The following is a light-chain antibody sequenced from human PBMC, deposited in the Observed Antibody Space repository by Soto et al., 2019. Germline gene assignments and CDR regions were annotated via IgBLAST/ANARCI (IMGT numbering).Light chain of an antibody. CDR2: GAS. CDR3: QQYNKWPRT. J-gene: IGKJ2*01. Sequence: EVVMTQSPATLSVSQGERATLSCRASQSISSDVAWYQQKPGQAPRLLIYGASTTATGIAARFSGSGSGTEFTLTISSLQSEDFAVYNCQQYNKWPRTFGQGTKVDIK. CDR1: QSISSD. V-gene: IGKV3-15*01.